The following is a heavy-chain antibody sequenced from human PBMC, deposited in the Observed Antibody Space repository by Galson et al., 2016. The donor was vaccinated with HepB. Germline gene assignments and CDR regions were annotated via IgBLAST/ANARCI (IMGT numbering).Heavy chain of an antibody. D-gene: IGHD1-1*01. Sequence: SLRLSCAASGFTFSTYAMAWVRQAPGKGLEWVSGVSGSAGSTFYADSVRGRFTISRDNSKNTLYLPMNSLTAEDTAVYYCAKGVDNWNDEGVDYWGQGTLVTVSS. CDR1: GFTFSTYA. CDR3: AKGVDNWNDEGVDY. V-gene: IGHV3-23*01. CDR2: VSGSAGST. J-gene: IGHJ4*02.